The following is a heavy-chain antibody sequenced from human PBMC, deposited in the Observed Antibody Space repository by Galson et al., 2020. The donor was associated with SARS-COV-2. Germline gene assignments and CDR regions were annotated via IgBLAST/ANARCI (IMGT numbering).Heavy chain of an antibody. V-gene: IGHV4-31*03. J-gene: IGHJ6*02. CDR2: IYYSGSI. CDR1: GGSISSGGYY. CDR3: ARIKVATGRDYYDYGRDV. D-gene: IGHD5-12*01. Sequence: SETLSLTCTVSGGSISSGGYYWSWIRQHPGKGLEWIGHIYYSGSIYYNPSLKSRVTISVDKSKNQLSLKLSSVTAADTAVYYCARIKVATGRDYYDYGRDVWGQGTTVTVSS.